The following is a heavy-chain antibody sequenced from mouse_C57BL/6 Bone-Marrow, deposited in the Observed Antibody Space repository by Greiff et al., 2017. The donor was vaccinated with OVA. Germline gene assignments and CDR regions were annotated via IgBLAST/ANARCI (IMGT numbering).Heavy chain of an antibody. Sequence: VQLQQSGAELVKPGASVKMSCKASGYTFTSYWITWVKQRPGQGLEWIGDIYPGSGSTNYNEKFKSKATLTVDTSSSTAYMQLSSLTSEDSAVYYCARHYYGSSYGAMDYWGQGTSVTVSS. D-gene: IGHD1-1*01. V-gene: IGHV1-55*01. CDR1: GYTFTSYW. CDR2: IYPGSGST. J-gene: IGHJ4*01. CDR3: ARHYYGSSYGAMDY.